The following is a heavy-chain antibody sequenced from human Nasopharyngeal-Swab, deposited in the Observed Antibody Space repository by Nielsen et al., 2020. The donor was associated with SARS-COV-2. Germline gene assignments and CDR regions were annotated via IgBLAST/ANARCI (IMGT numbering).Heavy chain of an antibody. D-gene: IGHD2-2*02. CDR1: GFTFNIYA. CDR3: ARFGGCSSTSCYITFDAFDI. Sequence: GGSLRLSCAASGFTFNIYAMAWVRRAPGRGLQWVTGVSSSGGSTYYTDSVKGRFTISRDNAKNSLYLQMNSLRAEDTAVYYCARFGGCSSTSCYITFDAFDIWGQGTMVTVSS. CDR2: VSSSGGST. V-gene: IGHV3-23*01. J-gene: IGHJ3*02.